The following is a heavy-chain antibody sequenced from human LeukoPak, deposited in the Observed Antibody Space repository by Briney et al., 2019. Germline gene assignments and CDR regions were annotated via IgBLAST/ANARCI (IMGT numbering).Heavy chain of an antibody. J-gene: IGHJ4*02. D-gene: IGHD2-15*01. CDR2: IFHSGSV. CDR3: ARVVASTSIDS. CDR1: GCSIISDYF. Sequence: PSETLSLTCIVSGCSIISDYFWGWVRQPPGKGPEWIGSIFHSGSVFYNPSLRSRVTLSIEPSKNRFSLELTSVTAADTAIYYCARVVASTSIDSWGQGTLVTVSS. V-gene: IGHV4-38-2*02.